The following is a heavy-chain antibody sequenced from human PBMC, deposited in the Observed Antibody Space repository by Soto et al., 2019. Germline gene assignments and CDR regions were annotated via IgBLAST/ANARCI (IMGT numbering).Heavy chain of an antibody. J-gene: IGHJ4*02. CDR3: AGRTSLPTPFDY. V-gene: IGHV1-69*12. CDR2: IIPIFGTA. Sequence: QVQLVQSGAEVKKPGSSVKVSCKASGGTFSSYAISWVRQAPGQGLEWMGGIIPIFGTANYAPKFQGRVTITADESTSTAYVELSSLRSEDTAVYSCAGRTSLPTPFDYWGQGTLVTVSS. CDR1: GGTFSSYA.